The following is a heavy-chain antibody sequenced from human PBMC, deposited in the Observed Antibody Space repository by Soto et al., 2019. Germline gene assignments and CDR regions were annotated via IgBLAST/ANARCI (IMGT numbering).Heavy chain of an antibody. CDR3: AKDTMITFGGAMGYFDY. D-gene: IGHD3-16*01. Sequence: GGSLRLSCAASGFTFSSYAMSWVRQAPGKGLEWVSAIISSGDSTYYADSVKGRFAISRDNSKNTLYLQMNSLRAEDTAVYYCAKDTMITFGGAMGYFDYWGQGTLVTVSS. CDR1: GFTFSSYA. V-gene: IGHV3-23*01. CDR2: IISSGDST. J-gene: IGHJ4*02.